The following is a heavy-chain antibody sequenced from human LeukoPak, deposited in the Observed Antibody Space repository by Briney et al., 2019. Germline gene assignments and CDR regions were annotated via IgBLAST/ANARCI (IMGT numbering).Heavy chain of an antibody. J-gene: IGHJ6*02. CDR1: GFPFGGYA. D-gene: IGHD2-2*01. CDR3: AGGLADCSSSSCLPYGVDV. Sequence: GGALRLSCAASGFPFGGYAKNWVRQPPGRGLEWVSSINWRGTSADYADSVKARFTISRDNAKNSLYLQMNSLRGEDTAFYHCAGGLADCSSSSCLPYGVDVWGQGTTVTVSS. CDR2: INWRGTSA. V-gene: IGHV3-20*01.